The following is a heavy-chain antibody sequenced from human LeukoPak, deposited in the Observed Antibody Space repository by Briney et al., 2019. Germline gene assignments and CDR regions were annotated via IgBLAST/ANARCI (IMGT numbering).Heavy chain of an antibody. V-gene: IGHV1-24*01. D-gene: IGHD3-10*01. CDR1: GYTLTELS. CDR2: FDPEDGET. Sequence: ASVKVSCKVSGYTLTELSMHRVRQAPGKGLEWMGGFDPEDGETIYAQKFQGRVTMTRNTSISTAYMELSSLRSEDTAVYYCARVEKRAMVRGVSCRWFDPWGQGTLVTVSS. CDR3: ARVEKRAMVRGVSCRWFDP. J-gene: IGHJ5*02.